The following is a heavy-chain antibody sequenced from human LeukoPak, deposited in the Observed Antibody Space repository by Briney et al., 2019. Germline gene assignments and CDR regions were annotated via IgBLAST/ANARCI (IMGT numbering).Heavy chain of an antibody. Sequence: GGSLRLSCAASGFTFSSYWMSWVRQAPGKGLEWVANIKQDGSEKYYVDSVKGRFTISRDNAKNSLFLQMNSVGPEDTALYFCARSAVSGTYRSNYYYFYIDVWGKGTAVTVSS. CDR2: IKQDGSEK. CDR1: GFTFSSYW. CDR3: ARSAVSGTYRSNYYYFYIDV. D-gene: IGHD1-26*01. V-gene: IGHV3-7*01. J-gene: IGHJ6*03.